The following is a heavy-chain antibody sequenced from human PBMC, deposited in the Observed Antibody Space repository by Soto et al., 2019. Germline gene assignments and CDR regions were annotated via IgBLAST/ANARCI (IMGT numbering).Heavy chain of an antibody. CDR1: GFTFSSYW. CDR3: ARDRGRPDLRDTHYYDSSDLEYGMDV. D-gene: IGHD3-22*01. CDR2: INQDGSEK. V-gene: IGHV3-7*01. J-gene: IGHJ6*02. Sequence: EVRLVESGGGLVQPGGSLTLSCAASGFTFSSYWMTWVRQAPGKGLEWVANINQDGSEKYYMDSMKGRFTISRDNAKNPLLLQRNSRRAEDTAVYDCARDRGRPDLRDTHYYDSSDLEYGMDVWGQGTTVTVSS.